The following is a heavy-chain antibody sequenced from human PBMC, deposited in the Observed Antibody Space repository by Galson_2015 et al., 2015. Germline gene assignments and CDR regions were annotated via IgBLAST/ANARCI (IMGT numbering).Heavy chain of an antibody. V-gene: IGHV3-49*03. CDR1: GFTFGDYA. D-gene: IGHD4-17*01. Sequence: SLRLSCAASGFTFGDYAMRWFRQAPGKGLEWVGFIRSKAYGGTTEYAASVKGRFTISRDDSKSIAYLQMNSLKTEDTAVYYCTRARKGYGDYVGYWGQGTLVTVSS. CDR3: TRARKGYGDYVGY. J-gene: IGHJ4*02. CDR2: IRSKAYGGTT.